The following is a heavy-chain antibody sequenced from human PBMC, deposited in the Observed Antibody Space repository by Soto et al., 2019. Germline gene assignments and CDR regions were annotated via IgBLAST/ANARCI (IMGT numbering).Heavy chain of an antibody. D-gene: IGHD5-12*01. CDR3: ATYSVGEGGRGY. V-gene: IGHV4-4*09. CDR1: GGSMSGQH. Sequence: QVQLQESGPGLVKPSETLSLTCTVSGGSMSGQHWSWIRQPPGKGLEWIGHHSDSTNYNPSLNSRVTISTDTSKNQFSLKLSSVTAADTAVYYCATYSVGEGGRGYWGQGTLVTVSS. CDR2: HHSDST. J-gene: IGHJ4*02.